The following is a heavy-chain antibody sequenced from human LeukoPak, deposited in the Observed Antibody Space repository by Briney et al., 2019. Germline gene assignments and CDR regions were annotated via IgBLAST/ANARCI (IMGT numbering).Heavy chain of an antibody. CDR2: ISSSSTTI. CDR3: ARDRSAPHMLWNAFEI. V-gene: IGHV3-48*03. D-gene: IGHD2-8*01. J-gene: IGHJ3*02. Sequence: GGSLRLSCAASGFTFSSYEMNWVRQAPGKGLEWVSYISSSSTTIYYADSVKGRFTVSRDNARSSLSLQMNSLRAEDTAVYYCARDRSAPHMLWNAFEIWGQGTMVTVSS. CDR1: GFTFSSYE.